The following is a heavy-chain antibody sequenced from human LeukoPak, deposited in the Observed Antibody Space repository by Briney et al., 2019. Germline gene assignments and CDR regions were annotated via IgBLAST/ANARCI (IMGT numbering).Heavy chain of an antibody. V-gene: IGHV4-34*01. CDR1: GGSFSGYY. D-gene: IGHD4-17*01. CDR2: INHSGST. Sequence: PSETLSLTCAVYGGSFSGYYWSWIRQPPGKGLEWIGEINHSGSTNYNPSLRSRVTISVDTSKNQFSLKMSSVTAADTAVYYCARDSTPYGHSGYWGQGTLVTVSS. CDR3: ARDSTPYGHSGY. J-gene: IGHJ4*02.